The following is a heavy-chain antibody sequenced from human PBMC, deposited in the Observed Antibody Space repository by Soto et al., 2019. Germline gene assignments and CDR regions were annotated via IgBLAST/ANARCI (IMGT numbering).Heavy chain of an antibody. D-gene: IGHD2-2*01. CDR2: IKQDGSEK. J-gene: IGHJ3*02. CDR1: GLTFSSYW. V-gene: IGHV3-7*03. CDR3: ARDFGGCSSTSCYSGAFDI. Sequence: GGSLRLSCAASGLTFSSYWMIWVRQAPGKGLEWVANIKQDGSEKYYVDSVKGRFTISRDNAENSLYLQMNSLRAEDTAVYYCARDFGGCSSTSCYSGAFDIWGQGTMVTVSS.